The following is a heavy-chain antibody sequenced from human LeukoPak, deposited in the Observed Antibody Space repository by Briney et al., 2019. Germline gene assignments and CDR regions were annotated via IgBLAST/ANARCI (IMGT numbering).Heavy chain of an antibody. V-gene: IGHV3-23*01. CDR1: GFTFDGYA. CDR2: ISGSGLDT. Sequence: GGSLRLSCAASGFTFDGYAVSWVRQAPGKGLEWVSAISGSGLDTYYADSVKGRFTVSRDNSKNTVYLQMNSLRAEDTAIYYCAREREGSTLNWGQGTLVTVSS. J-gene: IGHJ4*02. CDR3: AREREGSTLN. D-gene: IGHD5/OR15-5a*01.